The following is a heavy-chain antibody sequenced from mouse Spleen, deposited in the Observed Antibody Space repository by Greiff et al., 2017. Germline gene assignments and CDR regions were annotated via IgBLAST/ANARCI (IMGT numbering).Heavy chain of an antibody. V-gene: IGHV1-82*01. CDR1: GYAFGGSW. J-gene: IGHJ4*01. CDR2: IYPGDGDT. D-gene: IGHD1-1*01. CDR3: ARSLTTVYYAMDY. Sequence: QVQLQQSGPELVKPGASVKISCKASGYAFGGSWRNWVKQRPGKGLEWIGRIYPGDGDTNYNGKFKGKATLTADKSSSTAYMQLSSLTSEDSAVYFCARSLTTVYYAMDYWGQGTSVTVSS.